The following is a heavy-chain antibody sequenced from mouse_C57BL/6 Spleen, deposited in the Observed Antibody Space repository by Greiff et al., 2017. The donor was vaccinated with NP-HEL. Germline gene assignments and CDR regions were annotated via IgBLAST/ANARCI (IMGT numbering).Heavy chain of an antibody. D-gene: IGHD2-5*01. Sequence: EVKVVESGGDLVKPGGSLKPSCAASGFTFSDYGMHWVRQAPEKGLEWVAYISSGSSTIYYADTVKGRFTISRDNAKNTLSLQMTSPRSEDTAMYYCARRGYSNYGYFDVWGTGTTVTVSS. J-gene: IGHJ1*03. CDR3: ARRGYSNYGYFDV. CDR1: GFTFSDYG. V-gene: IGHV5-17*01. CDR2: ISSGSSTI.